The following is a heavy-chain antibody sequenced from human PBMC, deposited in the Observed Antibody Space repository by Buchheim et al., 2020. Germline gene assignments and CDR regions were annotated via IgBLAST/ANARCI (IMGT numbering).Heavy chain of an antibody. CDR2: ISYDGSNK. J-gene: IGHJ6*02. V-gene: IGHV3-30-3*01. Sequence: QVQLVESGGGVVQPGRSLRLSCAASGFTFSSYAMHWVRQAPGKGLEWVAVISYDGSNKYYADSVKGRFTISRDNSKNTLYLQMNSLRAEDTAVYYCAREILLEVNYYYDGMDVWGQGTT. D-gene: IGHD1-1*01. CDR1: GFTFSSYA. CDR3: AREILLEVNYYYDGMDV.